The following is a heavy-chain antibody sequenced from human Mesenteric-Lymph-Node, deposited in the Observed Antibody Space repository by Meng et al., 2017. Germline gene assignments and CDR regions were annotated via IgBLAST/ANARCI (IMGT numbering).Heavy chain of an antibody. V-gene: IGHV1-46*01. CDR3: ATDQRFTYYYDSSGYYYGY. Sequence: ASVKVSCKASGYTFTSYYMHWVRQAPGQGLEWMGIINPSGGSTSYAQKFQGRVTMTRDTSTSTVYMELSSLRSEDTAVYYCATDQRFTYYYDSSGYYYGYWGQGTLVTVSS. D-gene: IGHD3-22*01. CDR2: INPSGGST. CDR1: GYTFTSYY. J-gene: IGHJ4*02.